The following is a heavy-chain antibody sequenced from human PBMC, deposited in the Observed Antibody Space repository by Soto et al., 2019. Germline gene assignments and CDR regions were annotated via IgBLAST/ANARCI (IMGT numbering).Heavy chain of an antibody. CDR3: ARMYNSGFYRPEGDYFFYGMDV. J-gene: IGHJ6*02. Sequence: TETLSLTCTVSGDSISDYYWSWIRQPAGKGLEWIGRFYYSGNTKSNPSLKSRVTMSADTSKNQFSLSLRSVTAADSAIYYCARMYNSGFYRPEGDYFFYGMDVWGQGTTVTVSS. D-gene: IGHD6-19*01. CDR1: GDSISDYY. V-gene: IGHV4-4*07. CDR2: FYYSGNT.